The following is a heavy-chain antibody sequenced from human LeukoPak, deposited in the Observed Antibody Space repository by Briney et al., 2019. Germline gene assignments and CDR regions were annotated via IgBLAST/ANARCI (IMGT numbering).Heavy chain of an antibody. V-gene: IGHV3-11*04. J-gene: IGHJ4*02. CDR1: GFSFSDYY. CDR2: ISSSGSTI. Sequence: GGSLRLSCAASGFSFSDYYMSWIRQAPGKGLEWVSYISSSGSTIYYADSVKGRFTISRDNAKNSLYLQMNSLRAEDTAVYYCASREQLVGDDYWGQGTLVTVSS. CDR3: ASREQLVGDDY. D-gene: IGHD6-6*01.